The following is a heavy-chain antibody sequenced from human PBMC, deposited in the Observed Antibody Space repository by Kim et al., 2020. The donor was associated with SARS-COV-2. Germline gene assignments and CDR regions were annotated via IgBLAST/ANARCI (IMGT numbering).Heavy chain of an antibody. J-gene: IGHJ6*02. CDR3: ARDQGGTYYDFWSGYPYYSRMAA. D-gene: IGHD3-3*01. V-gene: IGHV3-21*01. Sequence: GGSLRLSCAASGFTFSSYTMNWVRQAPGKGLEWVSSISSSSSYIYYADSVKGRFTISRDNAKNSLYLQMNSLRAEDTAVYYCARDQGGTYYDFWSGYPYYSRMAASGQGNTVSASS. CDR2: ISSSSSYI. CDR1: GFTFSSYT.